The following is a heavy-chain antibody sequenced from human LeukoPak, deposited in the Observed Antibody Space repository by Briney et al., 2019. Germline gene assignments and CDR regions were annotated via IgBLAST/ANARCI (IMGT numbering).Heavy chain of an antibody. J-gene: IGHJ5*02. V-gene: IGHV1-69*01. CDR2: IIPIFGTA. D-gene: IGHD6-13*01. CDR3: ARDRAAAAGPNWFDP. CDR1: GGTFSSYA. Sequence: SVKVSCKASGGTFSSYAISWVRQAPGQGLEWMGGIIPIFGTANYAQKFQGRVTITADESTSTAYMELSSLRSEDTAVYYCARDRAAAAGPNWFDPWGQGTLVTVSS.